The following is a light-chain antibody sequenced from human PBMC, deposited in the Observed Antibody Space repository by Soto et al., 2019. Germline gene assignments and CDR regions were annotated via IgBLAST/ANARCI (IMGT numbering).Light chain of an antibody. V-gene: IGLV2-23*03. CDR2: EGF. J-gene: IGLJ2*01. CDR1: SSDVGGSGL. Sequence: QSALTQPASVSGSPAQSITISCTGSSSDVGGSGLVSWYQFHPGKAPKLLIFEGFKRPSGVSNRFSGSKSGNTASLTISGLQAEDEAYYYCWSYAGNTIFVFGGGTKVTVL. CDR3: WSYAGNTIFV.